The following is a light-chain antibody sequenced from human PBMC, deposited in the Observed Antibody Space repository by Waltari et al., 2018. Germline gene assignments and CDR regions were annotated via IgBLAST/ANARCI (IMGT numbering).Light chain of an antibody. CDR1: SGHSTYD. V-gene: IGLV4-69*01. CDR3: QTWDTGIHVL. CDR2: LNSDGSH. J-gene: IGLJ2*01. Sequence: QLVLTQSPSASASLGASVKLTCTLSSGHSTYDIAWHQTQQEKGPRYLMKLNSDGSHNKGDGVPVRFSGSSSGAERYLTISSLQSEDETVYYCQTWDTGIHVLVGGGTKLTVL.